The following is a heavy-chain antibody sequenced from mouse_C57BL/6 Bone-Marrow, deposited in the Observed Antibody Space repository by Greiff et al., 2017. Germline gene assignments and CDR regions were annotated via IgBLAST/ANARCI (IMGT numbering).Heavy chain of an antibody. CDR3: TRGSFYYYGSRY. CDR1: GFTFSSYA. D-gene: IGHD1-1*01. Sequence: EVLLVESGEGLVKPGGSLKLSCAASGFTFSSYAMSWVRQTPEKRLEWVAYISSGGDYTYYADTVKGRFTISRDNARNSLYLQMSSLKSEDTAMYYCTRGSFYYYGSRYWGQGTLVTVSA. J-gene: IGHJ3*01. V-gene: IGHV5-9-1*02. CDR2: ISSGGDYT.